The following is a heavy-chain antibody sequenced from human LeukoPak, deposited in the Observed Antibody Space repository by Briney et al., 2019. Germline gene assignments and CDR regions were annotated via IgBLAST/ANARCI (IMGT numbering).Heavy chain of an antibody. J-gene: IGHJ1*01. V-gene: IGHV1-8*03. D-gene: IGHD3-3*01. CDR1: GYTFTSYD. CDR2: MNPNSGNT. CDR3: TREGAVRFLEWLLYPNAEYFQH. Sequence: GASVKVSCKASGYTFTSYDINWVRQATGQGLEWMGWMNPNSGNTGYAQKFQGRVTITRNTSISTAYMELSSLRSEDTAVYYCTREGAVRFLEWLLYPNAEYFQHWGQGTLVTVPS.